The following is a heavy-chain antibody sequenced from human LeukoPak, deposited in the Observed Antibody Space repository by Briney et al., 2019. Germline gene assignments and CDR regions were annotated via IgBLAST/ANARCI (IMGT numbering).Heavy chain of an antibody. CDR2: ISSSGSTI. V-gene: IGHV3-11*01. J-gene: IGHJ3*02. CDR3: ARDRWSRLALDAFDI. Sequence: GGSLRLSCAASGFTFSDYYMSWVRQAPGKGLEWVSYISSSGSTIYYADSVKGRFTISRDNAKNSLYLQMNSLRADDTAVYYCARDRWSRLALDAFDIWGQGTMVTVSS. D-gene: IGHD3-3*01. CDR1: GFTFSDYY.